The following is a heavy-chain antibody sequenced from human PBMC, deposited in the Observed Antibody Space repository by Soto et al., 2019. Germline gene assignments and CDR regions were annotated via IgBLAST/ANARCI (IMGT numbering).Heavy chain of an antibody. D-gene: IGHD6-19*01. Sequence: SETLSLTCTVSSGSVSSHSYYWSWIRQPPGKGLEWIGYIYYSGSTYYNPSLKSQVTISVDTSKNQFSLKLRSVTAADTAVYYCARAQAHVGSGWFFGMDVWGQGTTVTVSS. J-gene: IGHJ6*02. V-gene: IGHV4-61*01. CDR1: SGSVSSHSYY. CDR3: ARAQAHVGSGWFFGMDV. CDR2: IYYSGST.